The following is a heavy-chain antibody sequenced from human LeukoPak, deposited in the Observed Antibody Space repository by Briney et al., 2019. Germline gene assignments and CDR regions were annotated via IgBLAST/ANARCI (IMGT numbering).Heavy chain of an antibody. CDR1: GGSFSGYY. J-gene: IGHJ6*02. V-gene: IGHV4-34*01. Sequence: SETLSLTCAVYGGSFSGYYWSWIRQPPGKGLEWIGEINHSGSTNYNPFLKSRVTISVDTSKNQFSLKLSSVTAADTAVYYCARGPVSSWYYYGMDVWGQGTTVTVSS. CDR3: ARGPVSSWYYYGMDV. D-gene: IGHD6-13*01. CDR2: INHSGST.